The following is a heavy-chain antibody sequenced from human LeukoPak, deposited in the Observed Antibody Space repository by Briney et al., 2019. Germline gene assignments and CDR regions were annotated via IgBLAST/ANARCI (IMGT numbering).Heavy chain of an antibody. CDR2: INHSGST. Sequence: SETLSLTCAVYGGSLSGYYWNWIRQPPGKGLEWIGEINHSGSTNYNPSLKPRVTISLHTSKNQFSLKLSSVTAADTAVYYCARGPGVGAFDIWGQGTMVTVSS. J-gene: IGHJ3*02. CDR1: GGSLSGYY. CDR3: ARGPGVGAFDI. V-gene: IGHV4-34*01. D-gene: IGHD2-8*01.